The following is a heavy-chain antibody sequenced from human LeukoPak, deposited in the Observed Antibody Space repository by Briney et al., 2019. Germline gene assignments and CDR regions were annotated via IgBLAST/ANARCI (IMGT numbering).Heavy chain of an antibody. CDR3: AKDYRPGAYYFDY. Sequence: SVKVSCKASGGTFTSYAISWVRQAPGQGLEWMGGIIPIFGTANYAQKFQGRVTITADESTSTAYMELSSLRSEDTAVYYCAKDYRPGAYYFDYWGQGTLVTVSS. J-gene: IGHJ4*02. V-gene: IGHV1-69*13. D-gene: IGHD4-11*01. CDR1: GGTFTSYA. CDR2: IIPIFGTA.